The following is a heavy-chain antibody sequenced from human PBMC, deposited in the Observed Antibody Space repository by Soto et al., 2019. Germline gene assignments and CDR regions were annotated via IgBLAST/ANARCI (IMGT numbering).Heavy chain of an antibody. V-gene: IGHV3-30-3*01. CDR2: ISSDGSNK. D-gene: IGHD3-22*01. CDR3: ARDHYYDSSGYYLGYLDY. Sequence: QVQLVESGGGVVQPGRSLRLSCAASGFTFSRSAMHWVRQAPGKGLEWVAVISSDGSNKYFADSVNGRFTISRDNSKKTLYLQMNSLRVEDTAVYYCARDHYYDSSGYYLGYLDYWGQGTLVTVSS. J-gene: IGHJ4*02. CDR1: GFTFSRSA.